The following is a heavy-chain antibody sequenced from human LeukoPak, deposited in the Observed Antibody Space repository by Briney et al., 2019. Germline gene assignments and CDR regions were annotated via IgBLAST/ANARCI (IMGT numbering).Heavy chain of an antibody. CDR1: GFTFSSYS. V-gene: IGHV3-21*01. CDR3: AREARIAGNWFDP. J-gene: IGHJ5*02. D-gene: IGHD6-13*01. Sequence: PGGSLRLSCAASGFTFSSYSMNWVRQAPGKGLEWVSSISSSSSYIYYADSVKGRFTISRDNSKNTLYLQMNSLRAEDTAVYYCAREARIAGNWFDPWGQGTLVTVSS. CDR2: ISSSSSYI.